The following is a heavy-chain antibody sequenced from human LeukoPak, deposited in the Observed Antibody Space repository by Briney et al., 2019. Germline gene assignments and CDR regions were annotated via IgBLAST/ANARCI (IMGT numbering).Heavy chain of an antibody. CDR2: ISWDGGST. Sequence: GGSLRLSCAASGFTFDDYAMHWVRQAPGKGLEWVSHISWDGGSTYYADSVKGRFTISRDNSKNSLYLQMNSLRAEDTALYYCAKGMIVVVPAAPFDYWGQGTLVTVSS. CDR3: AKGMIVVVPAAPFDY. D-gene: IGHD2-2*01. CDR1: GFTFDDYA. V-gene: IGHV3-43D*04. J-gene: IGHJ4*02.